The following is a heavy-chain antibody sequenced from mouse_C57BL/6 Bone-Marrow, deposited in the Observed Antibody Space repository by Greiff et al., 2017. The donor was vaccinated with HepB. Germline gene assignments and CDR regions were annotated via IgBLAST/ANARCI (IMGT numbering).Heavy chain of an antibody. V-gene: IGHV1-59*01. CDR3: ARPQGAMDY. CDR2: IDPSDSYT. CDR1: GYTFTSYW. J-gene: IGHJ4*01. Sequence: QVQLQQPGAELVRPGTSVKLSCKASGYTFTSYWMHWVKQRPGQGLEWIGVIDPSDSYTNYNQKFKGKATLTVDTSSSTAYMQLSSLTSEDSAVYYCARPQGAMDYWGQGTSVTVS.